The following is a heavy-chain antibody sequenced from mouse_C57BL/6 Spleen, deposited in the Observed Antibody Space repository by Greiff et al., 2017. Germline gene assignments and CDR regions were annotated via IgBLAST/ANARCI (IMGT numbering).Heavy chain of an antibody. J-gene: IGHJ2*01. CDR3: TRDRGYYLDY. V-gene: IGHV5-9-1*02. CDR1: GFTFSSYA. CDR2: LSSGGDYI. Sequence: EVKLQESGEGLVKPGGSLKLSCAASGFTFSSYAMSWVRQTPEKRLEWVAYLSSGGDYIYYADTVKGRFTISRDNARNTLYLQMSSLKSEDTAMYYCTRDRGYYLDYGGQGTTLTVSS. D-gene: IGHD3-1*01.